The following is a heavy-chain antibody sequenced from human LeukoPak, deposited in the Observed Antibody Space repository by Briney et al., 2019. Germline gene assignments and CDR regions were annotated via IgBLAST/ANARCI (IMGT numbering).Heavy chain of an antibody. CDR3: ARQSANYDYVWGSYRYWYYFDY. Sequence: GESLQISCKGSGYIFTSYWIGWVRQTPGKGLEWMEIIYPGDSDTRYSPSFQGQVTISADKSISTAYLQWSSLKASDTAMYYCARQSANYDYVWGSYRYWYYFDYWGQGTLVTVSS. V-gene: IGHV5-51*01. CDR2: IYPGDSDT. J-gene: IGHJ4*02. CDR1: GYIFTSYW. D-gene: IGHD3-16*02.